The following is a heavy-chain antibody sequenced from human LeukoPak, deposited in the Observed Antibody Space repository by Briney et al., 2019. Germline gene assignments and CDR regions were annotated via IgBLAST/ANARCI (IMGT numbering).Heavy chain of an antibody. V-gene: IGHV3-23*01. CDR2: ISPSGGTI. D-gene: IGHD6-19*01. CDR3: AKGSGSGWYGWFDP. CDR1: GFTFSSYE. Sequence: PGGSLRLSCSASGFTFSSYEVNWVRQAPGKGLEWVSYISPSGGTIFYADSVKGRFTISRDNSNNTLYLQMNSLRAEDTAVYYCAKGSGSGWYGWFDPWGQGTLVTVSS. J-gene: IGHJ5*02.